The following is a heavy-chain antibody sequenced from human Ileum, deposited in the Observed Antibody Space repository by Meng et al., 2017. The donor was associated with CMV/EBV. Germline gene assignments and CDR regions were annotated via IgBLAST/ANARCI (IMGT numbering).Heavy chain of an antibody. D-gene: IGHD5-24*01. J-gene: IGHJ1*01. V-gene: IGHV4-34*02. Sequence: QVQLQQWCAGLLKPSETLSLTCAVSGEPLNGFFCSWIRQPPGRGLEWIGEVNNRGRTNYNPSLKSRLTISIDTSKRQLSLMVTSVTAADSAIYYCASGRLQFTPSALQHWGPGTLVTVSS. CDR3: ASGRLQFTPSALQH. CDR1: GEPLNGFF. CDR2: VNNRGRT.